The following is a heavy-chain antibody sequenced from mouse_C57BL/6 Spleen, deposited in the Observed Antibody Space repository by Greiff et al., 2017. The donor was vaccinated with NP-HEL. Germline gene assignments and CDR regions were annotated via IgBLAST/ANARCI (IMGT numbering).Heavy chain of an antibody. CDR3: ATYGSSLDY. Sequence: VQLQQSGAELVRPGTSVKVSCKASGYAFTNYLIEWVKQRPGQGLEWIGVINPGSGGTNYNEKFKGKATLTADKSSSTAYMQLSSLTSEDSAVYFCATYGSSLDYWGQGTTLTVSS. CDR1: GYAFTNYL. V-gene: IGHV1-54*01. CDR2: INPGSGGT. J-gene: IGHJ2*01. D-gene: IGHD1-1*01.